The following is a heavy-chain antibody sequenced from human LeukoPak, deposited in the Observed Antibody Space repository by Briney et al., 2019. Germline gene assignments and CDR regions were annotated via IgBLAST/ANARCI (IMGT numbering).Heavy chain of an antibody. CDR3: ARDTENSSGYYLPLVDY. CDR1: GYTFTSYA. V-gene: IGHV7-4-1*02. CDR2: INTNTGNP. D-gene: IGHD3-22*01. J-gene: IGHJ4*02. Sequence: APVKVSCKASGYTFTSYAMNWVRQAPGQGLEWMGWINTNTGNPTYAQGFTGRFVFSLDTSVSTAYLQISSLKAEDTAVYYCARDTENSSGYYLPLVDYWGQGTLVTVSS.